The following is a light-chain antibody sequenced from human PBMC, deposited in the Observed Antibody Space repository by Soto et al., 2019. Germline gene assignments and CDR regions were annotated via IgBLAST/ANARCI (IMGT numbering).Light chain of an antibody. CDR1: SNDVGTYNL. CDR3: SSYAGSTTYV. V-gene: IGLV2-23*01. Sequence: QSALTQPASVSGSPGQSITLSCTGTSNDVGTYNLVSWYQQHPGKAPKLIIFEGFKRPSGVSNRFSGSKSGNTASLTISGLHAEEEADYYCSSYAGSTTYVFATGTKVTVL. J-gene: IGLJ1*01. CDR2: EGF.